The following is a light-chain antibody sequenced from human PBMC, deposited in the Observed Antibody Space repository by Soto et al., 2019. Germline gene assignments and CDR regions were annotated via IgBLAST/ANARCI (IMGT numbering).Light chain of an antibody. CDR1: SSNIGGNS. V-gene: IGLV1-51*01. J-gene: IGLJ1*01. Sequence: QPVLTQPPSVSAAPGQRVTISCPGSSSNIGGNSVSWFQQLPGTAPKLLIYDDDKRPSGIPDRFSGSKSGTSATLGITGFQTGDEADYYCGSWDSSLSAYVFGTGTKVTVL. CDR2: DDD. CDR3: GSWDSSLSAYV.